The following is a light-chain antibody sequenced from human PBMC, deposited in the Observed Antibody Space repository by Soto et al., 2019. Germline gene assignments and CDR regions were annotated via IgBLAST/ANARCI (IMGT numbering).Light chain of an antibody. V-gene: IGKV1-5*01. CDR3: QQYNSYSQT. CDR1: QSISSW. Sequence: DIPMTQSPSTLSASVGDRVTITCRASQSISSWLAWYQQKPGKAPKLLIYDASSLESGVPSRFSGSGSGTEFTLTISSLQPDDFATYCCQQYNSYSQTFCQGTKVEIK. J-gene: IGKJ1*01. CDR2: DAS.